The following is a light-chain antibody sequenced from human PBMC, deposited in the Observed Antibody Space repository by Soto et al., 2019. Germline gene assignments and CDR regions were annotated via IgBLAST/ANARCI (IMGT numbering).Light chain of an antibody. CDR2: SAF. CDR1: QSISTF. Sequence: DIQMTQSPSSLSASVGDRVTITCRASQSISTFLNWYQHKPGKAPNLLIYSAFTLQSGVPSRFSGSGSGTDFTLTISSLHPEDFATYYCQQTYSTPDSFGPGTKVAIK. J-gene: IGKJ3*01. CDR3: QQTYSTPDS. V-gene: IGKV1-39*01.